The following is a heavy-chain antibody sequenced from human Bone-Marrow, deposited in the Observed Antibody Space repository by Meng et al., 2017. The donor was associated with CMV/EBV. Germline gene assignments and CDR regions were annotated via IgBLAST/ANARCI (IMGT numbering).Heavy chain of an antibody. CDR2: ISAYNGNT. V-gene: IGHV1-18*01. Sequence: ASVKVSCKASGYTFTSYGISWVRQAPGQGLEWTGWISAYNGNTNYAQKLQGRVTMTTDTSTSTAYMELRSLRSDDTAVYYCARGAWENCGGDCYSNWFDPWGQGTRVTVSS. CDR3: ARGAWENCGGDCYSNWFDP. CDR1: GYTFTSYG. J-gene: IGHJ5*02. D-gene: IGHD2-21*01.